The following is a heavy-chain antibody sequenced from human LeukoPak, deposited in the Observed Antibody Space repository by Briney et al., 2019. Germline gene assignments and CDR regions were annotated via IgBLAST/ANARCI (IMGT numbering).Heavy chain of an antibody. Sequence: ASVKVSCKTSGYTFTNYGISWVRQAPGQGLEWMGWINPDNGNTQYAQKLQGRVTMTTDTSTSTAYMELRSLRPDDTAVYYCARDQGMVRGVIGDHWGQGTLVTVSS. D-gene: IGHD3-10*01. CDR3: ARDQGMVRGVIGDH. V-gene: IGHV1-18*01. J-gene: IGHJ4*02. CDR2: INPDNGNT. CDR1: GYTFTNYG.